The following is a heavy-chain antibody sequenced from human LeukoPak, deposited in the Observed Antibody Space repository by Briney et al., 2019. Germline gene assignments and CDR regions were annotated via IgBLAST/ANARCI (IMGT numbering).Heavy chain of an antibody. V-gene: IGHV4-34*01. Sequence: SETLSLTCAVYGGSFSGYYWSWIRQPPGKGLEWIGEINHSGSTNYNPSLKSRVTISVDTSKNQFSLKLSSVTAADTAVYYCAREFFGESPRGWGQGTLVTVSS. D-gene: IGHD3-10*01. CDR3: AREFFGESPRG. CDR2: INHSGST. J-gene: IGHJ4*02. CDR1: GGSFSGYY.